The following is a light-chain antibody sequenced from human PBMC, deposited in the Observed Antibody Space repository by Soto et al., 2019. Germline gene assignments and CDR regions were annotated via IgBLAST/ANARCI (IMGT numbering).Light chain of an antibody. CDR3: CSYAGSSTLYV. Sequence: QSALTQPASVSGSPGQSITVSCTGTSSDVGNYNFVSWYQQHPGKAPKLMIYEGSKRPSGVSNRFSGSKSGNTASLTISGLQAEDEADYYCCSYAGSSTLYVFGTGTKVTVL. CDR2: EGS. J-gene: IGLJ1*01. CDR1: SSDVGNYNF. V-gene: IGLV2-23*01.